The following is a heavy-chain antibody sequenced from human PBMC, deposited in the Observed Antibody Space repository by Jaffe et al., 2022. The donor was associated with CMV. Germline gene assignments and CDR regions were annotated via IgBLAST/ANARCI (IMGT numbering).Heavy chain of an antibody. CDR1: GFTFDDYA. D-gene: IGHD4-17*01. Sequence: EVQLVESGGGLVQPGRSLRLSCAASGFTFDDYAMHWVRQAPGKGLEWVSGISWNSGSIGYADSVKGRFTISRDNAKNSLYLQMNSLRAEDTALYYCAKDMSLTRSDYGDYVGALYYGMDVWGQGTTVTVSS. V-gene: IGHV3-9*01. J-gene: IGHJ6*02. CDR3: AKDMSLTRSDYGDYVGALYYGMDV. CDR2: ISWNSGSI.